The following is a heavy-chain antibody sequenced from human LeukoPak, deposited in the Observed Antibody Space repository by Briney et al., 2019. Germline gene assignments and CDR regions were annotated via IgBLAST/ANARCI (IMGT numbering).Heavy chain of an antibody. Sequence: SETLSLTCTVSDGSISSSNYYWGWIRQPPGKGLEWIGSIYYSGSTYYNPSLKSRLIISVDTSKNQFSLNLTSVTAADTAVYYCARRVVTAKPNWFDPWGQGTLVTVSS. CDR3: ARRVVTAKPNWFDP. J-gene: IGHJ5*02. V-gene: IGHV4-39*01. CDR2: IYYSGST. CDR1: DGSISSSNYY. D-gene: IGHD2-21*02.